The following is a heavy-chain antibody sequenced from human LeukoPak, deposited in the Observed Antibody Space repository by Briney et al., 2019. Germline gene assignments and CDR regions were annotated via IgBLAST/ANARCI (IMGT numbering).Heavy chain of an antibody. CDR3: ARGPPVGDFWSGYYYYYYYMDV. CDR2: INHSGST. Sequence: SETLSLTCAVYGGSFSGYYWSWIRQPPGKGLEWIGVINHSGSTNYNPSLKSRVTISVDTSKNQFSLKLSSVTAADTAVYYCARGPPVGDFWSGYYYYYYYMDVWGKGTTVTVSS. J-gene: IGHJ6*03. D-gene: IGHD3-3*01. V-gene: IGHV4-34*01. CDR1: GGSFSGYY.